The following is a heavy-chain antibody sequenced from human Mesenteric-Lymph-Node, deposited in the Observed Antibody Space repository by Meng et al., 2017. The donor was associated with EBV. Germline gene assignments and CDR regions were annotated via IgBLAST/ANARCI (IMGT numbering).Heavy chain of an antibody. CDR2: IYYSGSA. J-gene: IGHJ2*01. Sequence: QVQLQESGPGLVKPSETLPLTCTVSGGSVSSGSYYWSWIRQPPGKGLEWIGYIYYSGSANYNPSLKSRVTISVDTSKNQFSLKLSSVTAADTAVYYCGRGRTYWYFDLWGRGTLVTVSS. V-gene: IGHV4-61*01. CDR1: GGSVSSGSYY. CDR3: GRGRTYWYFDL.